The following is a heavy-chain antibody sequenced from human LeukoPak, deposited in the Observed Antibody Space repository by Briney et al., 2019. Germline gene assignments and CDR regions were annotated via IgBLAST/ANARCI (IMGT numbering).Heavy chain of an antibody. CDR3: ARNNDMDV. CDR2: MNKDRSQK. Sequence: PGSSLRLSCAASGFILGNHWMTWVRQAPGKGPEWVANMNKDRSQKHYVNSVKGRFTISRDTAKNSLYLQMNNLRVEDTALYYCARNNDMDVWGQGTTVIVSS. D-gene: IGHD1/OR15-1a*01. J-gene: IGHJ6*02. CDR1: GFILGNHW. V-gene: IGHV3-7*03.